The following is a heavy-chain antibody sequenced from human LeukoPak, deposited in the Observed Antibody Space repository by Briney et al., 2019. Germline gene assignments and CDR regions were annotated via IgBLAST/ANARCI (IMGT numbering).Heavy chain of an antibody. CDR2: IYSSGST. CDR1: GFTVSSNY. V-gene: IGHV3-53*01. D-gene: IGHD3-22*01. Sequence: GGSLRLSCAASGFTVSSNYMNWVRQAPGKGLEWVSVIYSSGSTYYADSVKGRFTISRDNSKNTLYLQMNSLRAEDTAVYYCAKDLRQYYYDSSGYSNAFDIWGQGTMVTVSS. CDR3: AKDLRQYYYDSSGYSNAFDI. J-gene: IGHJ3*02.